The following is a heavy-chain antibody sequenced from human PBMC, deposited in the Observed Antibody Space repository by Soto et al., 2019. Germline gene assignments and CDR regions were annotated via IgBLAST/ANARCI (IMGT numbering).Heavy chain of an antibody. V-gene: IGHV3-30*18. CDR2: MSYDGSSK. D-gene: IGHD6-19*01. CDR1: GFTFSSYG. J-gene: IGHJ4*02. CDR3: AKGRHQWLVRFFFDY. Sequence: QVQLVESGGGVVQPGRSLRLSCAASGFTFSSYGMHWVRQAPGKGLEWVAVMSYDGSSKYYADSVKGRFIISRDNSKNMAYLQMNRLRAGDPGVDYWAKGRHQWLVRFFFDYRGQGTLVTLSS.